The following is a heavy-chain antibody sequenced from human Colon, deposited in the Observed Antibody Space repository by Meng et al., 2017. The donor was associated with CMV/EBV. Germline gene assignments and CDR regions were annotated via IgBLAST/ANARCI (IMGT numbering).Heavy chain of an antibody. CDR3: AHRRTIFGGFDP. Sequence: FSGFSHNTSTVAVGWFRQPPGKALEWLALFYWNDDQRYSPSLRNRLTLTKDTSKNQLVLTMTNMDPVDTGTYFCAHRRTIFGGFDPWGQGSLVTVSS. D-gene: IGHD3-3*01. V-gene: IGHV2-5*01. CDR1: GFSHNTSTVA. CDR2: FYWNDDQ. J-gene: IGHJ5*02.